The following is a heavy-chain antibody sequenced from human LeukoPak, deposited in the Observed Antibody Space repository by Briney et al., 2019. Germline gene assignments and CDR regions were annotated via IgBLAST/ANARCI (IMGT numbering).Heavy chain of an antibody. CDR1: GGSISSYY. J-gene: IGHJ6*03. D-gene: IGHD2-2*01. CDR3: ARDRVDIVVVPAAWIENYYYYMDV. V-gene: IGHV4-4*07. CDR2: IYTSGST. Sequence: SETLSLTCTVSGGSISSYYWSWIRQPAGKGLEWIGRIYTSGSTNYNPSLKSRVTMSVDTSKNQFSLKLSSVTAADTAVYYCARDRVDIVVVPAAWIENYYYYMDVWGKGTTVTISS.